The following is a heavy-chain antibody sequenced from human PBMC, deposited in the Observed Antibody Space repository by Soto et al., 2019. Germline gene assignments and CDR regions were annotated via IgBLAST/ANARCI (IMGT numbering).Heavy chain of an antibody. J-gene: IGHJ4*02. CDR3: ARESEDLTSNFDY. V-gene: IGHV3-21*06. CDR2: VSSTTNYI. Sequence: WGSLRLSFAASGFTFTRYSLDWVRQAPGKGLEWVSSVSSTTNYIYYFDSMKCRFTISRDNAKNSLYLEMNSLRAEDTAVYYCARESEDLTSNFDYWGQGTLVTVSS. CDR1: GFTFTRYS.